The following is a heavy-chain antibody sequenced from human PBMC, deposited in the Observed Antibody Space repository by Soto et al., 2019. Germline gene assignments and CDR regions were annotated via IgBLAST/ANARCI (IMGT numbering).Heavy chain of an antibody. Sequence: EVPLVETGGGLIQPGGSLRLSCAASGFTVSRNYMNWVRQAPGKGLEWVSVIYSGGSTYYADSVKGRFTISRDNSKNTLYLQMNSLRAEDTAVYYCATRMITVTTSGIDYWGQGTLVTVSS. J-gene: IGHJ4*02. CDR2: IYSGGST. D-gene: IGHD4-17*01. CDR3: ATRMITVTTSGIDY. CDR1: GFTVSRNY. V-gene: IGHV3-53*02.